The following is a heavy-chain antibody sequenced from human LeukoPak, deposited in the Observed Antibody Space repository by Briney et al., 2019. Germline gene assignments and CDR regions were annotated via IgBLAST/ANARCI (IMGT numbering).Heavy chain of an antibody. CDR1: GYTFTGYY. CDR2: INPNSGGT. Sequence: ASVKVSCKASGYTFTGYYMHWVRQAPGQGLEWMGWINPNSGGTNYAQKFQGRVTMTRDTSISTAYMELSRLRSDDTAVYYCARVEMGNWNDADAFDIWGQGTMVTVSS. CDR3: ARVEMGNWNDADAFDI. V-gene: IGHV1-2*02. D-gene: IGHD1-1*01. J-gene: IGHJ3*02.